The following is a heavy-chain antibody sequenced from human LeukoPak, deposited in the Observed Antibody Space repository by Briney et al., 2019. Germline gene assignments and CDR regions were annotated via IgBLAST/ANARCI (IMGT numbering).Heavy chain of an antibody. CDR3: ARDIDSSGY. V-gene: IGHV4-38-2*02. CDR1: GYSISSGYY. D-gene: IGHD3-22*01. J-gene: IGHJ4*02. Sequence: PSETLSLTCTVSGYSISSGYYWGWIRQPPGKGLEWIGSIYHSGSTYYNPSLKSRVTISVDTSKNQFSLKLSSVTAADTAVYYCARDIDSSGYWGQGTLVTVSS. CDR2: IYHSGST.